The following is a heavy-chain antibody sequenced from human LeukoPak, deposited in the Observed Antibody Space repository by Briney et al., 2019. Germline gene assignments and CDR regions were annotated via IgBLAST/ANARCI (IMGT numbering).Heavy chain of an antibody. V-gene: IGHV3-33*01. CDR2: IWYDGSNK. CDR1: GFTFSSYG. J-gene: IGHJ4*02. CDR3: ARPRAGYYFDY. Sequence: GGSLRLSCAASGFTFSSYGMHWVRQAPGKGLEWVAVIWYDGSNKYYADSVKGRFTISRDNSKNTLYLQMNSLRAEDTAMYYCARPRAGYYFDYWGQGTLVTVSS.